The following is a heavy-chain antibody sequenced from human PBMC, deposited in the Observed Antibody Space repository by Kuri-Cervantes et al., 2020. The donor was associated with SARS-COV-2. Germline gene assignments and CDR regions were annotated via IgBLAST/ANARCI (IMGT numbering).Heavy chain of an antibody. CDR1: GGSFSSYA. CDR3: ARDDCTNGVCWIDY. V-gene: IGHV1-69*10. D-gene: IGHD2-8*01. Sequence: AVQVSCKASGGSFSSYAISWVRQTPGQGREWMGWIIPILGIANYAHKFQGRVTITADKYTSTAYMELSSVSSEDTAVYYCARDDCTNGVCWIDYWGQGTLVTVSS. CDR2: IIPILGIA. J-gene: IGHJ4*02.